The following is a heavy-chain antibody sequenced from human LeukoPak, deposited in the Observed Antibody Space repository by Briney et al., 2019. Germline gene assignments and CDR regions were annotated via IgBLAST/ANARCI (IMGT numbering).Heavy chain of an antibody. CDR1: GFTFSSYE. Sequence: GGSLRLSCAASGFTFSSYEMNWVRQAPGKGLEWVSLITWDGGSIYYADSVKGRFTISRDNSKNSLYLQMNSLTTEDTALYYCAKPFGSISSRSVYFDYWGQGTLVTVSS. CDR2: ITWDGGSI. V-gene: IGHV3-43*01. D-gene: IGHD3-3*01. CDR3: AKPFGSISSRSVYFDY. J-gene: IGHJ4*02.